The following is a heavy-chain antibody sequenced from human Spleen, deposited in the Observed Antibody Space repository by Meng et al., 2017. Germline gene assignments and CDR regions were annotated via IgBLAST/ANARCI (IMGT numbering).Heavy chain of an antibody. D-gene: IGHD3-9*01. CDR3: ASRNYDILTGPQGGAFDI. J-gene: IGHJ3*02. Sequence: ASVKVSCKASGYTFTGYYMHWVRQAPGQGLEWMGWINPNSGGTNYAQKFQGRVTMTRDTSISTAYMELSRLRSDDTAVYYCASRNYDILTGPQGGAFDIWGQGTMVTVSS. CDR2: INPNSGGT. CDR1: GYTFTGYY. V-gene: IGHV1-2*02.